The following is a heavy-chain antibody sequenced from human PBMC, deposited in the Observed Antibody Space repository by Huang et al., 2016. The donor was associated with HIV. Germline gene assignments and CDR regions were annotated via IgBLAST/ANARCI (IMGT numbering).Heavy chain of an antibody. Sequence: EVQLVESGGGLVKPGGYLRLSCAASGFTFSKAWMSWVRQAPGKGLEWVGRIKSKTDGGTTDYTAPVKGRFTISRDDSRNTLYLQMNSLKTEDTAVYYCTTHLDYYDSSGYYFGNYWGQGTLVTVSS. D-gene: IGHD3-22*01. CDR3: TTHLDYYDSSGYYFGNY. J-gene: IGHJ4*02. CDR2: IKSKTDGGTT. V-gene: IGHV3-15*01. CDR1: GFTFSKAW.